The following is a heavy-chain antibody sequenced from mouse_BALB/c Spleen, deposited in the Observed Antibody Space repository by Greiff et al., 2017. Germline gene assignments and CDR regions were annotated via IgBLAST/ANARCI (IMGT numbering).Heavy chain of an antibody. CDR1: GYTFTDYE. Sequence: QVQLKQSGAELVRPGASVTLSCKASGYTFTDYEMHWVKQTPVHGLEWIGAIDPETGGTAYNQKFKGKAILTADKSSSTAYMELRSLTSEDSAVYYCTRESFDGYLYYYAMDYWGQGTSVTVSS. CDR2: IDPETGGT. J-gene: IGHJ4*01. D-gene: IGHD2-3*01. V-gene: IGHV1-15*01. CDR3: TRESFDGYLYYYAMDY.